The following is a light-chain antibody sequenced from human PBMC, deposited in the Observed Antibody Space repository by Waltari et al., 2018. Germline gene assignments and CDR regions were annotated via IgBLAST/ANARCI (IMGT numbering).Light chain of an antibody. J-gene: IGKJ4*01. CDR3: QQYYTTPLT. CDR2: WAS. CDR1: QSLLYSSNNKNY. Sequence: DIVMTQSPDSLAVSLGERATINCKSSQSLLYSSNNKNYLAWYQQKPGQAPELLIYWASTREFGVPDRFSGSGFGTDFTLTISSLQAEDVAAYYCQQYYTTPLTFGGGTKVEIK. V-gene: IGKV4-1*01.